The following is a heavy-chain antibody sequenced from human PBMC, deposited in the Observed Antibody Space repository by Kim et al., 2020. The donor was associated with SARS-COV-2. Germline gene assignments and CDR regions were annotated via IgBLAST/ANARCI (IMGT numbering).Heavy chain of an antibody. CDR3: ARAYYYGSGTQDYYYGMDV. J-gene: IGHJ6*02. V-gene: IGHV4-34*01. Sequence: SRVTISVDTSKNQFSLKLSSVTAADTAVYYCARAYYYGSGTQDYYYGMDVWGQGTTVTVSS. D-gene: IGHD3-10*01.